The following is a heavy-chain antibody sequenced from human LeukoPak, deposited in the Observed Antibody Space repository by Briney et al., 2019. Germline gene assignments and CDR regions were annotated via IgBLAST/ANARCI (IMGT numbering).Heavy chain of an antibody. Sequence: SETLSLTCAVYGGSFSGYYWSWIRQPPGKGLEWIGEINHSGSTNYNPSLKSRVTISVDTSKNQFSLKLSSVTAADTAVYHCARGASRQLLSWFDPGGQGTLVTV. CDR2: INHSGST. D-gene: IGHD2-2*01. CDR3: ARGASRQLLSWFDP. CDR1: GGSFSGYY. J-gene: IGHJ5*02. V-gene: IGHV4-34*01.